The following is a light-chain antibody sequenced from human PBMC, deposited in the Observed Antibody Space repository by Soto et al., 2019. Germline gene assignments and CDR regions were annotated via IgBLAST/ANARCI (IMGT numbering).Light chain of an antibody. CDR1: SSNIGAGYD. J-gene: IGLJ3*02. Sequence: QSVLTQPPSVSGAPGQRVTISCTGSSSNIGAGYDVHWYQQLPGTAPKLLIYGNSNRPSGVPDLFSGSKSGTSASLAITGLQAEDDADYYCQSYDSSLSGWVFGGGTKVTVL. CDR3: QSYDSSLSGWV. CDR2: GNS. V-gene: IGLV1-40*01.